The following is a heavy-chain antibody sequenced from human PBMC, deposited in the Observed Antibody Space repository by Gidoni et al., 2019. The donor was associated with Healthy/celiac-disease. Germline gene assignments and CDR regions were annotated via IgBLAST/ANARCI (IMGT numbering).Heavy chain of an antibody. V-gene: IGHV3-66*02. CDR1: GFTVSSNY. J-gene: IGHJ3*02. CDR3: ARDIVAGAFDI. D-gene: IGHD5-12*01. Sequence: EVQLVESGGGLVQPGGSLGLSCEASGFTVSSNYMSWVRQAPGKGLEWVSVIYSGGSTYYADSVKGRFTISRDNSKNTLYLQMNSLRAEDTAVYYCARDIVAGAFDIWGQGTMVTVSS. CDR2: IYSGGST.